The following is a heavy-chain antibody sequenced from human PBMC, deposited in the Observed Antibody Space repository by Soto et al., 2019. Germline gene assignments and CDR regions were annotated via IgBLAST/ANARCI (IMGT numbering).Heavy chain of an antibody. J-gene: IGHJ5*02. CDR2: INHSGST. D-gene: IGHD6-6*01. Sequence: QVQLQQWGAGLLKPSETLSLTCAVYGGSFSGYYWSWIRQPPGKGLEWIGEINHSGSTNYNPSLKGRVTISVDTSKNQFSRTLSSVTAAVTAVYYCAGTLSCIAARPHWFDPWGQGTLVTVSS. CDR1: GGSFSGYY. CDR3: AGTLSCIAARPHWFDP. V-gene: IGHV4-34*01.